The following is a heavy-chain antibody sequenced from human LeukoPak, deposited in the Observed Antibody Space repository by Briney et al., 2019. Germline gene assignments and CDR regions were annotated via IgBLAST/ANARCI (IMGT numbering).Heavy chain of an antibody. J-gene: IGHJ4*02. CDR1: GGSISSSSYY. CDR3: AREPESSSWYREYYFDY. V-gene: IGHV4-39*07. Sequence: SETLSLTCTVSGGSISSSSYYWGWIRQPPGKGLEWIGSIYYSGSTYYNPSLKSRVTISVDTSKNRFSLKLSSVTAADTAVYYCAREPESSSWYREYYFDYWGQGTLVTVSS. CDR2: IYYSGST. D-gene: IGHD6-13*01.